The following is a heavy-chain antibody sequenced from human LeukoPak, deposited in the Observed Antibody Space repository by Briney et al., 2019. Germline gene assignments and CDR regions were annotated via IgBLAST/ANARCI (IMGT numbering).Heavy chain of an antibody. V-gene: IGHV5-51*01. Sequence: PGGSLRLSCKGSGYSFTSYWIGWVRQMPGKGLEWMGIIYPGDSDTRYSPSFQGQVTISADKSISTAYLQWSSLKASDTAMYCCARRTKGYCSSTSCALRAAAFDIWGQGTMVTVSS. CDR3: ARRTKGYCSSTSCALRAAAFDI. CDR2: IYPGDSDT. J-gene: IGHJ3*02. CDR1: GYSFTSYW. D-gene: IGHD2-2*01.